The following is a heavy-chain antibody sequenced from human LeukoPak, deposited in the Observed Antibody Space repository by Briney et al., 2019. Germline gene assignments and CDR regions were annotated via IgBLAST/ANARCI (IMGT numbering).Heavy chain of an antibody. Sequence: PGASLRLSCAASGFLLRNYAMSWVRQAPGKGLEWVSSITGSGDTTYYADSVKGRFTISRDNSKNTLYVEMNTLRAEDTAVYYCAKWGDYDILTGYYGSDFWGQGTLVTVSS. CDR1: GFLLRNYA. CDR2: ITGSGDTT. V-gene: IGHV3-23*01. D-gene: IGHD3-9*01. CDR3: AKWGDYDILTGYYGSDF. J-gene: IGHJ4*02.